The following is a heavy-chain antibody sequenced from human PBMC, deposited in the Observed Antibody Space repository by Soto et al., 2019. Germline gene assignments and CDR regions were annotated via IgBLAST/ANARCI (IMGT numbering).Heavy chain of an antibody. J-gene: IGHJ5*02. D-gene: IGHD3-22*01. Sequence: SETLSLTCTASGGSISSYYWSWIRQPPGKGLEWIGYIYYSGSTNYNPSLKSRVTISVDTSKNQFSLKLSSVTAADTAVYYCAREDEYYYDSSGSRFGFDPWGQGTLVTVSS. CDR2: IYYSGST. V-gene: IGHV4-59*01. CDR1: GGSISSYY. CDR3: AREDEYYYDSSGSRFGFDP.